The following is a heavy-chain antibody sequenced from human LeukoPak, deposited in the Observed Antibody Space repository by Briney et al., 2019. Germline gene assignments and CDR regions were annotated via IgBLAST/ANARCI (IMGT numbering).Heavy chain of an antibody. J-gene: IGHJ4*02. D-gene: IGHD3-9*01. CDR2: IYTSGST. CDR3: ARGGVDWTFDY. V-gene: IGHV4-4*07. CDR1: GGSISNYY. Sequence: SETLSLTCTVSGGSISNYYWSWIRQPAGKGLEWIGHIYTSGSTYYNPSLKSRVTMSVDTSKNQFSLNLSSVTAADTAVYYCARGGVDWTFDYWGQGTLVTVSS.